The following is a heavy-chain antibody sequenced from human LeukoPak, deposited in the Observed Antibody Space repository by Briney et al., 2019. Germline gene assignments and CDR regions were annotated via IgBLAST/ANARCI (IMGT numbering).Heavy chain of an antibody. CDR1: GDSIFNSNSY. CDR3: ARDRDMGGGNYFRVFYFDS. J-gene: IGHJ4*02. V-gene: IGHV4-61*09. CDR2: IFSRGNT. Sequence: SETPSLSCSVSGDSIFNSNSYWSWMRQPAGKGLEWIGHIFSRGNTNYNPSLKSRVTISVDMSKNQISLILSSVTAADTAVYYCARDRDMGGGNYFRVFYFDSWGQGTLVTVSS. D-gene: IGHD3-16*01.